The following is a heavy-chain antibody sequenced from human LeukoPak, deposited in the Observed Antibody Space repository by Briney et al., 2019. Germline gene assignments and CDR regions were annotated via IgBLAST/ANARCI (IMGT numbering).Heavy chain of an antibody. D-gene: IGHD3-3*01. J-gene: IGHJ6*03. CDR2: INHSGST. V-gene: IGHV4-34*01. CDR3: ARGHSKYYDFWSGYRDYYYMDV. Sequence: PSETLSLTCAVYGGSFSVYYWSWIRQPPGKGLEWIGEINHSGSTNYNPSLKSRVTISVDTSKNQFSLKLSSVTAADTAVYYCARGHSKYYDFWSGYRDYYYMDVWGKGTTVTVSS. CDR1: GGSFSVYY.